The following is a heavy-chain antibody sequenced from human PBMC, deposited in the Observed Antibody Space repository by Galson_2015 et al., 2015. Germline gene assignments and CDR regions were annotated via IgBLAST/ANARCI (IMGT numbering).Heavy chain of an antibody. D-gene: IGHD6-19*01. CDR1: GFTFSSCA. CDR2: ISGSGGST. Sequence: SLRLSCAASGFTFSSCAMSWVRQAPGKGLEWVSGISGSGGSTYYADSVKGRFTISRDNSKKTLYLQMNSLRAEDTAVYYCAKDQAVAGTYYFDYWGQGTLVTVSS. V-gene: IGHV3-23*01. CDR3: AKDQAVAGTYYFDY. J-gene: IGHJ4*02.